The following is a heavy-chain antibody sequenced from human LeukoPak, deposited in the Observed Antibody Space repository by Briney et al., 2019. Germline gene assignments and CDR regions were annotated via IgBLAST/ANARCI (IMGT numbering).Heavy chain of an antibody. Sequence: ASVKGSCKTSGDTFTDYYMHWVRQAPGQGLEWMGWINPKSGGTNYVQNFQGRVTMTRDTSISIAYMELSSLRSDDTAVYYCARDFLGYCTTTNCYDVVFDHWGQGTLVTVSS. CDR2: INPKSGGT. CDR1: GDTFTDYY. J-gene: IGHJ4*02. V-gene: IGHV1-2*02. D-gene: IGHD2-2*01. CDR3: ARDFLGYCTTTNCYDVVFDH.